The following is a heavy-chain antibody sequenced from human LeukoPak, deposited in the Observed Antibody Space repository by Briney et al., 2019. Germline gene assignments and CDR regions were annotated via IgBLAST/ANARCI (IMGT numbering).Heavy chain of an antibody. Sequence: GGSLRLSCSASGFTFSSYAMHWVRQAPGKGLEWVANIKQDGSEKYYVDSVKGRFTISRDNAKNSLYLQMNSLRVEDTAVYYCARGWELDPWGQGTLVTVSS. J-gene: IGHJ5*02. CDR2: IKQDGSEK. V-gene: IGHV3-7*05. D-gene: IGHD1-26*01. CDR3: ARGWELDP. CDR1: GFTFSSYA.